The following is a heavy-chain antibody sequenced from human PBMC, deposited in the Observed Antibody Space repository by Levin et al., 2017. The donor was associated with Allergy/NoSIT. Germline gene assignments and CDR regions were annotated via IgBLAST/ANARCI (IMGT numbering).Heavy chain of an antibody. CDR1: GFTFSSYA. J-gene: IGHJ4*02. D-gene: IGHD1-1*01. CDR3: AKDREQLERPYYFDY. Sequence: GGSLRLSCAASGFTFSSYAMSWVRQAPGKGLEWVSAISGSGGSTYYADSVKGRFTISRDNSKNTLYLQMNSLRAEDTAVYYCAKDREQLERPYYFDYWGQGTLVTVSS. V-gene: IGHV3-23*01. CDR2: ISGSGGST.